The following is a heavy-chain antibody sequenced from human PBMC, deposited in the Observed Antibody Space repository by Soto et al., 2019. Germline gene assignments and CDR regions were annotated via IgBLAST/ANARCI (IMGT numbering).Heavy chain of an antibody. CDR1: GYAFTSYG. J-gene: IGHJ4*02. D-gene: IGHD6-13*01. CDR2: ITSHNGNT. V-gene: IGHV1-18*01. CDR3: AIIVYSSDY. Sequence: ASVKVSCKASGYAFTSYGFSWVRQAPGQGLEWMGWITSHNGNTKSAQKLHGRLTMTTDTSTSTAYMELRSLRSDDTAVYYCAIIVYSSDYWGQGTLVTVSS.